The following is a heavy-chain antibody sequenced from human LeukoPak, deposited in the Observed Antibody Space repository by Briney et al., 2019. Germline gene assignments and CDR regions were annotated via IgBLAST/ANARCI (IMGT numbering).Heavy chain of an antibody. CDR1: GFTFSSYA. J-gene: IGHJ6*02. D-gene: IGHD3-3*01. V-gene: IGHV3-30-3*01. Sequence: GGSLRLSCAASGFTFSSYAMHWVRQAPGKGLEWVAVVSYDGSNKYYADSVKGRFTISRDNSKNTLYLQMNSLRAEDTAVYYCARVEILEWFSYGMDVWGQGTTVTVSS. CDR2: VSYDGSNK. CDR3: ARVEILEWFSYGMDV.